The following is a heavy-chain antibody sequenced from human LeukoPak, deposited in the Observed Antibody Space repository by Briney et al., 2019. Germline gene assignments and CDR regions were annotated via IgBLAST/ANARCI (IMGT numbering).Heavy chain of an antibody. CDR2: IYTSGST. CDR3: ARDLGSYRHYFDY. V-gene: IGHV4-4*07. D-gene: IGHD1-26*01. Sequence: PSETLSPTCTVSGGSISSYSWSWIRQPAGKGLEWIGRIYTSGSTNYNPSLKSRVTISVDKSKNQFSLILSSVTAADTAVYYCARDLGSYRHYFDYWGQGTLVTVSS. J-gene: IGHJ4*02. CDR1: GGSISSYS.